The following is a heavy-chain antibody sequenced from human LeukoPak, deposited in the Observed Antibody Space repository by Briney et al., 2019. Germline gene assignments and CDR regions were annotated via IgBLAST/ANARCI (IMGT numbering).Heavy chain of an antibody. D-gene: IGHD2/OR15-2a*01. CDR1: GYTFTANY. CDR2: LNPNSGGT. J-gene: IGHJ3*02. V-gene: IGHV1-2*02. CDR3: ARYRCKTTSGCEDTDTFDT. Sequence: ASVTLSCKTSGYTFTANYMQWVRQAPGQGLEWMGWLNPNSGGTKYAQKFQGRVTMTKDTSINTAYMELSRLTSDDTAVYYCARYRCKTTSGCEDTDTFDTWGQGAIVT.